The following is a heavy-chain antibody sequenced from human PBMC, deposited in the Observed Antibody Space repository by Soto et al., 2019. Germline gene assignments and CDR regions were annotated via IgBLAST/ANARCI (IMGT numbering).Heavy chain of an antibody. V-gene: IGHV6-1*01. CDR1: GDSVSSNSAA. CDR2: TYYRSKWYN. CDR3: ATAPGGIDAFDI. D-gene: IGHD3-16*01. Sequence: SQTLSLTCAISGDSVSSNSAAWNWIRQSPSRGLEWLGRTYYRSKWYNDYAVSVKSRISINPDTSKNQFSLQLNSVTPEDMAVYYCATAPGGIDAFDIWGQGTMVTVSS. J-gene: IGHJ3*02.